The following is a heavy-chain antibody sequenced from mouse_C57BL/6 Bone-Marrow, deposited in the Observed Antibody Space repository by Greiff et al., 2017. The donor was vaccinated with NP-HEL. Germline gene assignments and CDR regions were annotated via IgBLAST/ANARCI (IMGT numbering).Heavy chain of an antibody. V-gene: IGHV1-52*01. CDR2: IDPSDSET. Sequence: QVQLQQPGAELVRPGSSVKLSCKASGYTFTSYWMHWVKQRPIQGLEWIGNIDPSDSETHYNQKFKDKATLTVEKSSSPAYMQLSSLTSEDSAVYYCARRGLYYGYDFFAYWGQGTLVTVSA. CDR3: ARRGLYYGYDFFAY. D-gene: IGHD2-2*01. J-gene: IGHJ3*01. CDR1: GYTFTSYW.